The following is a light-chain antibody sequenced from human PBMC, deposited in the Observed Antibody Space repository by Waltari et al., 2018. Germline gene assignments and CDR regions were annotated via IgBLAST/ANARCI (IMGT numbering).Light chain of an antibody. CDR1: QSISSS. CDR2: KSS. Sequence: DIQMTQSPSTLSASVGDRVTITCRASQSISSSLAWYQQKSWKAPKLLIYKSSSLESEVPSRFSGSGSGTEFALTVSSLQPDDFATYFCQRFNSYPFTFGQGTKLEIK. V-gene: IGKV1-5*03. CDR3: QRFNSYPFT. J-gene: IGKJ2*01.